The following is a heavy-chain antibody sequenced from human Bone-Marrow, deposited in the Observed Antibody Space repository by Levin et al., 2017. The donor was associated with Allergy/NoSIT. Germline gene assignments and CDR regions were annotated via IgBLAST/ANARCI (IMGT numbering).Heavy chain of an antibody. D-gene: IGHD6-19*01. J-gene: IGHJ4*02. CDR2: IGSSGSTI. V-gene: IGHV3-11*01. Sequence: GGSLRLSCAASGFTFNDYYMSWIRQAPGKGLEWLSYIGSSGSTIYYADSVKGRFTISRDNAKNSLYLQMNSLRADDAAVYYCATVASASIAVAGPFHYWGQGTLVTVSS. CDR1: GFTFNDYY. CDR3: ATVASASIAVAGPFHY.